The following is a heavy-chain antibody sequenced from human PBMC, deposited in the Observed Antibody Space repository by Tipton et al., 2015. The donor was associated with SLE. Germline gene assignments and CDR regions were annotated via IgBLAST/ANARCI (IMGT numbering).Heavy chain of an antibody. CDR2: ISYSGIT. CDR1: GDSISSGNYY. CDR3: ARESDYSGQDAFDI. Sequence: TLSLTCIVSGDSISSGNYYWGWIRQPPGKGLEWIGSISYSGITYYNPSLKSRVTISVDTSKNHFSLKLSSVTAADTAVYYCARESDYSGQDAFDIWGQGTMVTVSS. D-gene: IGHD1-26*01. V-gene: IGHV4-39*07. J-gene: IGHJ3*02.